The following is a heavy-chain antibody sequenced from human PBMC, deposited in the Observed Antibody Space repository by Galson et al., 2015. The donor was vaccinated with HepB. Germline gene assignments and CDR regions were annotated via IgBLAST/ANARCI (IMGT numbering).Heavy chain of an antibody. J-gene: IGHJ6*02. CDR1: GFTFSSYG. CDR3: AKDGGSSGWYWPPYYYYGMDV. V-gene: IGHV3-30*18. Sequence: SLRLSCAASGFTFSSYGMHLVRQAPGKGLEWVAVISYDGSNKYYADSVKGRFTISRDNSKNTLYLQMNSLRAEDTAVYYCAKDGGSSGWYWPPYYYYGMDVCGQGTTVTVSS. D-gene: IGHD6-19*01. CDR2: ISYDGSNK.